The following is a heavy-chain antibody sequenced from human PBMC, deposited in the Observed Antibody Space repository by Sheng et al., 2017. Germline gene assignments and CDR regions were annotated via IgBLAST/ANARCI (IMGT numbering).Heavy chain of an antibody. D-gene: IGHD3-22*01. CDR1: GFALTSSS. Sequence: EAQLVESGGGLVKPGGSLRLSCAASGFALTSSSMNWVRQAPGKGLEWVSSISSTSTYVYYVDSVKGRFTTSRDNAKNSLYLQMNSLRAEDTAVYYCARDRSSGYYPTYFDYWGQGTLVTVSS. J-gene: IGHJ4*02. CDR3: ARDRSSGYYPTYFDY. CDR2: ISSTSTYV. V-gene: IGHV3-21*01.